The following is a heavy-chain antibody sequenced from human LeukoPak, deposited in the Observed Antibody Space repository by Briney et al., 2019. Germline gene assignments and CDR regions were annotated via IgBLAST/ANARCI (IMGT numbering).Heavy chain of an antibody. D-gene: IGHD3-9*01. CDR3: ATVVRDDILTGYYIDY. CDR1: GGSISSYD. Sequence: SETLSLTCTVSGGSISSYDWSWIRQPPGKGLEWIGYIYYSGSTKYNPSFKSRVTISVDTSKNQFSLKLISVTAADTAVYYCATVVRDDILTGYYIDYWGQGTLVTVSS. V-gene: IGHV4-59*01. CDR2: IYYSGST. J-gene: IGHJ4*02.